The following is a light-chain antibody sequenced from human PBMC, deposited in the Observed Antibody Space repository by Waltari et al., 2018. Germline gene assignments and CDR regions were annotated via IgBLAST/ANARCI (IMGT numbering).Light chain of an antibody. V-gene: IGLV3-25*03. Sequence: SYELTQSPSVSVSPGQTARITCSGDTLPKNYAYWYQQKPGQAPVVVIYKDSERPSGIPGRFSGSSSGTTVTLTISRVQAEDEADYYCQSADTTWVFGGGTKLTVL. CDR2: KDS. CDR3: QSADTTWV. J-gene: IGLJ3*02. CDR1: TLPKNY.